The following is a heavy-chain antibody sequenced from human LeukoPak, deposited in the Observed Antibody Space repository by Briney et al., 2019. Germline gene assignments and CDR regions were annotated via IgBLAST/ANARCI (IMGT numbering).Heavy chain of an antibody. CDR2: INHSGST. CDR3: ARGPSIAARRWFDP. Sequence: SETLSLTCTVSGGSISSYYWSWIRQPPGKGLEWIGEINHSGSTNYNPSLKSRVTISVDTSKNQFSLKLSSVTAADTAVYYCARGPSIAARRWFDPWGQGTLVTVSS. CDR1: GGSISSYY. J-gene: IGHJ5*02. V-gene: IGHV4-34*01. D-gene: IGHD6-6*01.